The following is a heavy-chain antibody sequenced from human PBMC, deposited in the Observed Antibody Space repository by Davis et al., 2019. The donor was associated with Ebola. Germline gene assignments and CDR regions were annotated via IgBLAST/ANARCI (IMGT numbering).Heavy chain of an antibody. Sequence: PGGSLRLSCAASGFTFRTYGMHWVRQTPGKGLEWVAGIANDGSKQYYGDSVKGRFTISRDQSRNMVYLQMTSLRAEDSAIYYCARSRWILASMTHFDPWGQGTLVTVAS. CDR1: GFTFRTYG. V-gene: IGHV3-33*01. D-gene: IGHD5-12*01. CDR3: ARSRWILASMTHFDP. J-gene: IGHJ5*02. CDR2: IANDGSKQ.